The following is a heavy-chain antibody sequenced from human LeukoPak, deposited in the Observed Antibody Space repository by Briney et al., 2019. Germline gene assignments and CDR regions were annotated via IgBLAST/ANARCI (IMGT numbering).Heavy chain of an antibody. CDR1: GGSISSSNW. J-gene: IGHJ5*02. Sequence: PSETLSLTCGVSGGSISSSNWWSWVRQPPGKGLEWIGEIYHSGSTNYNSSLKSRVTLSVDKSKKQFSLRLSSVTAADTAVYYCARQKNSISMVRGVVVRLVDWIDPWGQGTLVTVSS. D-gene: IGHD3-10*01. CDR3: ARQKNSISMVRGVVVRLVDWIDP. CDR2: IYHSGST. V-gene: IGHV4-4*02.